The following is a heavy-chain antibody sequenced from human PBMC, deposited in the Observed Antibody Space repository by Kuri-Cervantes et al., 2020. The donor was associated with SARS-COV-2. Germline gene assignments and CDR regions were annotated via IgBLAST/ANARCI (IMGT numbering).Heavy chain of an antibody. CDR3: ARDGGY. V-gene: IGHV3-30*02. CDR1: GFSFSYYG. J-gene: IGHJ4*02. CDR2: VRRDGSNY. D-gene: IGHD2-15*01. Sequence: GESLKISCAASGFSFSYYGMHWVRQAPGKGLEWVGFVRRDGSNYYYADSVKGRFTISRDNSKNTLYLQMGSLRAEDMAVYYCARDGGYWGQGTLVTVSS.